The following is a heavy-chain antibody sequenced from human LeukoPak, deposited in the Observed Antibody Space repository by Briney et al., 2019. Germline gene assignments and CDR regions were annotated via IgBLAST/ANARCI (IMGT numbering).Heavy chain of an antibody. D-gene: IGHD1-26*01. Sequence: ASVKVSCKASGYTFTSYGISWVRQAPGQGLEWMGWISAYNGNTNYAQKLQGRVTMTTDTSTSTAYMELRSLRSDDTAVYYCARDRGWDPMGVNWFDPWGQGTLVTVSS. J-gene: IGHJ5*02. CDR1: GYTFTSYG. CDR2: ISAYNGNT. CDR3: ARDRGWDPMGVNWFDP. V-gene: IGHV1-18*01.